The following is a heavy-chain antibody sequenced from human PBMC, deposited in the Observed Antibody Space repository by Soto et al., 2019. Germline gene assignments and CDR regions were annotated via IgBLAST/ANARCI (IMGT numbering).Heavy chain of an antibody. V-gene: IGHV4-34*01. CDR3: ARVKSHCSSTSCYRPYYYYGMDV. CDR1: SCGYY. D-gene: IGHD2-2*02. CDR2: INHSGST. J-gene: IGHJ6*02. Sequence: SCGYYSSWIRQPPGKGLEWIGEINHSGSTNYNPSLKSRVTISVDTSKNQFSLKLSSVTAADTAVYYCARVKSHCSSTSCYRPYYYYGMDVWGQGTTVTVSS.